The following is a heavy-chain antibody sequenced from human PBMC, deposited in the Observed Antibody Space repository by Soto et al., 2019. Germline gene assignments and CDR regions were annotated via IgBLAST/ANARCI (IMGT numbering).Heavy chain of an antibody. CDR3: AKSRSGSYVDAFDI. Sequence: QVQLVESGGGVVQPGRSLRLSCAASGFTFSSYGMHWVRQAPGKGLEWVAVISYDGSNNYYADSVKGRFTISRDNSKNTLYLQMNSLRAEDTAVYYCAKSRSGSYVDAFDIWGQGTMVTVSS. J-gene: IGHJ3*02. CDR1: GFTFSSYG. V-gene: IGHV3-30*18. D-gene: IGHD1-26*01. CDR2: ISYDGSNN.